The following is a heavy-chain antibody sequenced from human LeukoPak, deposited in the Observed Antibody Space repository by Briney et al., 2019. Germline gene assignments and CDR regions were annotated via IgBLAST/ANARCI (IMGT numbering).Heavy chain of an antibody. CDR1: GFTFSNFD. CDR2: IWYDGSSE. CDR3: ARDHTSDHYLWGSYRYGDYLDY. D-gene: IGHD3-16*02. Sequence: GGSLRLSCAASGFTFSNFDMHWVRQAPGKGLEWVALIWYDGSSEYYADSVRGGFTISRDHSKSPLYQQMNSLRAQDTAVYHCARDHTSDHYLWGSYRYGDYLDYWGQGSLVSVPS. V-gene: IGHV3-33*01. J-gene: IGHJ4*02.